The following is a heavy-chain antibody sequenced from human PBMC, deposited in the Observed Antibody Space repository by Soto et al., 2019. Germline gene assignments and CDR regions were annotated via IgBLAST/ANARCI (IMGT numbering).Heavy chain of an antibody. CDR1: GYTFTSYY. J-gene: IGHJ4*02. CDR3: ARDLWPHDSSGYYVYYFDY. CDR2: INPSGGST. V-gene: IGHV1-46*01. Sequence: SSVKVSCKASGYTFTSYYMHWVRQAPGQGLEWMGIINPSGGSTSYAQKFQGRVTMTRDTSTSTVYMELSSLRSEDTAVYYCARDLWPHDSSGYYVYYFDYWGQGTLVTVSS. D-gene: IGHD3-22*01.